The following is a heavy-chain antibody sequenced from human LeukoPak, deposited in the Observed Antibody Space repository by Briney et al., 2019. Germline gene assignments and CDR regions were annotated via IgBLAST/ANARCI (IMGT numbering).Heavy chain of an antibody. V-gene: IGHV3-13*01. CDR3: ARDLFGNGMDV. Sequence: GGSLRLSCAASGFTFSSYDMHWVRHATGKGLEWVSAIGTAGDTYYPGSVKGRFTISRENAKNSLYLQMNSLRAGDTAVYYCARDLFGNGMDVWGQGTTVTVSS. J-gene: IGHJ6*02. CDR2: IGTAGDT. CDR1: GFTFSSYD. D-gene: IGHD3-10*01.